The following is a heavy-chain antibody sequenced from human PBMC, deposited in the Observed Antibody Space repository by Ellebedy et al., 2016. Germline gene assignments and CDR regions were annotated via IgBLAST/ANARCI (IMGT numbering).Heavy chain of an antibody. CDR2: LKSKTDGGAT. Sequence: GESLKISCAASGFTFSIAWMSWVRQAPGKGLEWVGRLKSKTDGGATGYAAPVKGRFIFSRDDSKNTLYLQMNSLKTEDTAVYYCATYDGRGYFNLWGRGTLVTVSS. J-gene: IGHJ2*01. CDR3: ATYDGRGYFNL. V-gene: IGHV3-15*01. CDR1: GFTFSIAW. D-gene: IGHD5-12*01.